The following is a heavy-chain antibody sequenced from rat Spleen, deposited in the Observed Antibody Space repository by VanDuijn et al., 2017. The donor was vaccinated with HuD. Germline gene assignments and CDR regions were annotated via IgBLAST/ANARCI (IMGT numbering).Heavy chain of an antibody. CDR3: ARRGYNYYFDY. D-gene: IGHD1-4*01. Sequence: EVQLVESDGGLVQPGGSLKLSCAASGFTFSDYYMAWVRQAPTKGLEWVASISIGGGNSNYRDSVKGRFTVSRDNAKSTLYLQMDSLRSEDTATYYCARRGYNYYFDYWGQGVMVTVSS. CDR1: GFTFSDYY. V-gene: IGHV5-25*01. CDR2: ISIGGGNS. J-gene: IGHJ2*01.